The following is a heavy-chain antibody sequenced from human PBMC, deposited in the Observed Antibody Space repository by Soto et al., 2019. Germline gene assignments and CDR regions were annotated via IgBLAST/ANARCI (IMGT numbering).Heavy chain of an antibody. J-gene: IGHJ3*02. V-gene: IGHV1-2*02. CDR2: INPNSGGT. CDR1: GYTFTGYY. D-gene: IGHD1-1*01. Sequence: ASVKVSCEASGYTFTGYYMHWVRQAPGQGLEWMGWINPNSGGTNYAQKFQGRVTMTRDTSISTAYMELSRLRSDDTAVYYCARPLGNVGAFDIWGQGTMVTVSS. CDR3: ARPLGNVGAFDI.